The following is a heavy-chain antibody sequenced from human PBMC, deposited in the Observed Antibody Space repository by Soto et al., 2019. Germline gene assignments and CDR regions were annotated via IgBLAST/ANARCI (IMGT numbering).Heavy chain of an antibody. Sequence: QVQLQESGPGLVKPSETLSLTCTVSGDSVSGGSYHWSWIRQPPGGGLEWMGYISNSGDANYHPSLKSRISMSVDTSKNQCSLRLSSVTGADTAVYYCARDIRGYSRALDFWGHGSLVTVSS. CDR1: GDSVSGGSYH. CDR3: ARDIRGYSRALDF. CDR2: ISNSGDA. J-gene: IGHJ4*01. D-gene: IGHD5-18*01. V-gene: IGHV4-61*01.